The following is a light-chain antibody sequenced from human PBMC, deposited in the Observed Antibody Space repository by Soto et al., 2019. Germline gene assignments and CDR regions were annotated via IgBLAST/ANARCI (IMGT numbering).Light chain of an antibody. CDR2: EAS. Sequence: DIPMTQSPPALSASVGDRVTITCRASQSIGSLLAWYQQKPGKAPKLLIYEASSLHSGVPSRFSGGGSGTEFTLTISSLQPDDFGTYYCQQFSTFLLTFGGGTKVEIK. V-gene: IGKV1-5*03. J-gene: IGKJ4*01. CDR1: QSIGSL. CDR3: QQFSTFLLT.